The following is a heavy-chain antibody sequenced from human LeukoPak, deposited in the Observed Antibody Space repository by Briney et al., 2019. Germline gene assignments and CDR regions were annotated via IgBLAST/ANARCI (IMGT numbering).Heavy chain of an antibody. CDR1: GYSLSSGYY. V-gene: IGHV4-38-2*02. CDR2: IYHSGST. Sequence: SETLSLTCTVSGYSLSSGYYWGWIRPPPGKGLGGIGRIYHSGSTYYNPSLKSRVTISVDTAKNQFSLKLSTVTAADTAVYYCARGTTLPELFDYWGQGTLVTVSS. D-gene: IGHD4-11*01. J-gene: IGHJ4*02. CDR3: ARGTTLPELFDY.